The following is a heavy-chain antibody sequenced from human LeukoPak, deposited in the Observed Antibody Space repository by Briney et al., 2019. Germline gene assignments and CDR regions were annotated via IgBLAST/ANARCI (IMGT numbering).Heavy chain of an antibody. CDR1: GFTFRSYA. Sequence: GGSLRLSCAASGFTFRSYAMHWVRQAPGTGLEWVSFISYDGSNQYYADSVKGRFTISRDNSKNTLYLQMNSLRGEDTAVYYCARARGGGDWGPDYWGQGTLVTVSS. V-gene: IGHV3-30*04. CDR3: ARARGGGDWGPDY. CDR2: ISYDGSNQ. J-gene: IGHJ4*02. D-gene: IGHD2-21*02.